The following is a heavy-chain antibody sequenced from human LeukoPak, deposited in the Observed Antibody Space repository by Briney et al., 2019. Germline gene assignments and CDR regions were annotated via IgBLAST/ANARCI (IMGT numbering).Heavy chain of an antibody. J-gene: IGHJ4*02. CDR2: IYYSGST. V-gene: IGHV4-31*03. CDR1: GGSISSGGYY. D-gene: IGHD5-24*01. CDR3: ARAKRDGYNLADY. Sequence: PSETLSLTCTVSGGSISSGGYYWSWIRQHPGKGLEWIGYIYYSGSTYYNPSLKSRVTISVDTFKNQFSLKLTSVTAADTAVYYCARAKRDGYNLADYWGQGTLVIVSS.